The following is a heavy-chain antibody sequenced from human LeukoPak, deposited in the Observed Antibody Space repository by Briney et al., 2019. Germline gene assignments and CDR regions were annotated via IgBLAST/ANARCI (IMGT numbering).Heavy chain of an antibody. CDR1: GFTFDDYA. Sequence: PGGSLRLSCVASGFTFDDYAMHWVRQAPGKGLEWVSAISSSGSYIYYADSVKGRFTISRHNAKRSLYLQMNSLRAEDTAVYYCARDLGGYGDYGTNFDYWGQGILVTVSS. J-gene: IGHJ4*02. V-gene: IGHV3-21*01. CDR2: ISSSGSYI. D-gene: IGHD4-17*01. CDR3: ARDLGGYGDYGTNFDY.